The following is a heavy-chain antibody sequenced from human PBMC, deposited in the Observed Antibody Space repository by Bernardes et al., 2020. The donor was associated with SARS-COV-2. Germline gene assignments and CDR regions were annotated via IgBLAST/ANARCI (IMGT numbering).Heavy chain of an antibody. CDR1: GGSMISSDYY. V-gene: IGHV4-39*01. Sequence: SETLSLTCTVSGGSMISSDYYWGWIRQSPGRGLEWIGSIYYSGSTYYSPSLKSRVSIFVDTSKNQFSLKLSSVTAADTARYYCARQRNWLSYYGLDVWGRGTTVTVSS. D-gene: IGHD1-1*01. CDR3: ARQRNWLSYYGLDV. J-gene: IGHJ6*02. CDR2: IYYSGST.